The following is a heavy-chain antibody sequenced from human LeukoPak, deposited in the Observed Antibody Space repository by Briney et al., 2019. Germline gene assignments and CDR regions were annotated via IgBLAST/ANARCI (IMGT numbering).Heavy chain of an antibody. Sequence: SETLSLTCSVSGYSISSAYYWGWIRQPPGKGLEWIGTMYHSGSTNYNPSLKSRVTISVDTSKNQFSLKLSSVTAADTAVYYCARGVLKRWLQPRPFDYWGQGTLVTVSS. CDR1: GYSISSAYY. D-gene: IGHD5-24*01. J-gene: IGHJ4*02. CDR3: ARGVLKRWLQPRPFDY. CDR2: MYHSGST. V-gene: IGHV4-38-2*02.